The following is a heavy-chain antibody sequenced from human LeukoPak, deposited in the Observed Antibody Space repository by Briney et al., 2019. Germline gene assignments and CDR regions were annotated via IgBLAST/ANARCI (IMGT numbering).Heavy chain of an antibody. Sequence: PGGSLRLSCAASGFTFSSYSMNWVRQAPGKGLEWVSGISWNSGSIGYADSVQGRFTISRDNAKNSLYLQMNSLRAEDTALYYCAKGANYDSSGYFTYWGQGTLVTVSS. J-gene: IGHJ4*02. D-gene: IGHD3-22*01. V-gene: IGHV3-9*01. CDR1: GFTFSSYS. CDR3: AKGANYDSSGYFTY. CDR2: ISWNSGSI.